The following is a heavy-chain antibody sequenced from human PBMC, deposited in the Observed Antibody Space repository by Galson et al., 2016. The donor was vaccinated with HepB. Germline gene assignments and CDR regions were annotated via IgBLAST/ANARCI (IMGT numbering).Heavy chain of an antibody. Sequence: ETLSLTCSVSDDSIINYYWSWIRQPPGKGLEWIGHIYYSGTTNYNPSLKSRVTISVDTSKNQFSLKLTSVTTADTAVYFCARVGRFGGWYEWGWFDPWGQGTLVTVSA. CDR2: IYYSGTT. CDR3: ARVGRFGGWYEWGWFDP. D-gene: IGHD6-19*01. J-gene: IGHJ5*02. CDR1: DDSIINYY. V-gene: IGHV4-59*01.